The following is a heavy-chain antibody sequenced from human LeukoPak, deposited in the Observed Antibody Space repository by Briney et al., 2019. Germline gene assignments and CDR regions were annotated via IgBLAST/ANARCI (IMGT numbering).Heavy chain of an antibody. J-gene: IGHJ4*02. CDR1: GGSISSYY. V-gene: IGHV4-4*07. D-gene: IGHD2-15*01. Sequence: SEALSLTCAVSGGSISSYYWSWVRQPAGKGLEWIGRIYTSGTTNYNPSLKSRVTMSVDTSKNQFSLNLNSVTAADTAVYYCARTSPRAATFDYWGQGTLVTVSS. CDR2: IYTSGTT. CDR3: ARTSPRAATFDY.